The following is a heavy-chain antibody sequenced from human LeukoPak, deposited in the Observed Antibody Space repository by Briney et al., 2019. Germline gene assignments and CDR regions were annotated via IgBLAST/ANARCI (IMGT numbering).Heavy chain of an antibody. CDR1: GGTFSSYA. CDR2: IIPIFGTA. J-gene: IGHJ4*02. Sequence: SVTVSCKASGGTFSSYAISWVRQAPGQGLEWMGGIIPIFGTANYAQKFQGRVTITADESTSTAYMELSSLRSEDTAVYYCARNDYYDSSGYFNYWGQGTLVTVSS. V-gene: IGHV1-69*01. CDR3: ARNDYYDSSGYFNY. D-gene: IGHD3-22*01.